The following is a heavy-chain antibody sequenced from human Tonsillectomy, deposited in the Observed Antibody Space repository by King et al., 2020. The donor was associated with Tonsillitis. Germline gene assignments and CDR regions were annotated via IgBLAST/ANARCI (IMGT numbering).Heavy chain of an antibody. CDR3: ARELRVSY. CDR1: GFTFKSYW. D-gene: IGHD3-16*01. Sequence: EVQLVESGGGLVQPGGSLRLSCTVSGFTFKSYWMSWVRQAPGRGLEWVASIRQDGSEKYYVDSVKGRFTISRDNAKSSLYLQMNGLRADDTAVYYCARELRVSYWGQGSLVTVSS. V-gene: IGHV3-7*03. J-gene: IGHJ4*02. CDR2: IRQDGSEK.